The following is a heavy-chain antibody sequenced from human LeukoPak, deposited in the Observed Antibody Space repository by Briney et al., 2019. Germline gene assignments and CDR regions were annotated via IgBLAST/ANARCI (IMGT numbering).Heavy chain of an antibody. CDR3: ARDAHCTGVSCYSPYNWFDP. CDR1: GGSISSSSYY. CDR2: IYFSGTT. J-gene: IGHJ5*02. V-gene: IGHV4-39*07. D-gene: IGHD2-15*01. Sequence: SETLSLTCTVSGGSISSSSYYWGWIRQPPGKGLEWIGSIYFSGTTYYNPSLQSRVTISVDTAKNQFSLKVTSVAAADTAAYYCARDAHCTGVSCYSPYNWFDPWGQGTLVTVSS.